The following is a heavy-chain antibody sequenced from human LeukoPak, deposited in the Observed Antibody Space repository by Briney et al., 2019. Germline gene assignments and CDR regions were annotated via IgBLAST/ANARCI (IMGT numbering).Heavy chain of an antibody. CDR3: ARGHIEILRYFDWLPKPYYFDY. J-gene: IGHJ4*02. V-gene: IGHV4-34*01. Sequence: SETQSLTCAVYGGSFSGYYWSWIRQPPGKGLEWIGEINHSGSTNYNPSLKSRVTISVDTSKNQFSLKLSSVTAADTAVYYCARGHIEILRYFDWLPKPYYFDYWGQGTLVTVSS. CDR2: INHSGST. CDR1: GGSFSGYY. D-gene: IGHD3-9*01.